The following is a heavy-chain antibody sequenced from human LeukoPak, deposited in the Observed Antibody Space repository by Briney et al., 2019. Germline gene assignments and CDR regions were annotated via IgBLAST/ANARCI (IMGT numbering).Heavy chain of an antibody. J-gene: IGHJ4*02. Sequence: SVKVSCEASGGTFSSYAISWVRQAPGQGLEWMGGIIPIFGTANYAQKFQGRVTITADESTSTAYMELSSLRSEDTAVYYCARDFCSTSCNLGYWGQGTLVTVSS. CDR2: IIPIFGTA. CDR1: GGTFSSYA. D-gene: IGHD2-2*01. CDR3: ARDFCSTSCNLGY. V-gene: IGHV1-69*13.